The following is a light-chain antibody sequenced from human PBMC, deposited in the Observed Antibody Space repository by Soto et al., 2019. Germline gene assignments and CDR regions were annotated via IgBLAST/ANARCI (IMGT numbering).Light chain of an antibody. CDR1: QSVTSTY. V-gene: IGKV3-20*01. Sequence: TQSPGTLSLSTGERANLSCRAVQSVTSTYMAWYQQKPGQAPRLIIYATSFRSTGIPDSVRGSGSGTDFTLTISRLEPEDSAVYYGQVSSTSPWPFGQGTKVEIK. J-gene: IGKJ1*01. CDR2: ATS. CDR3: QVSSTSPWP.